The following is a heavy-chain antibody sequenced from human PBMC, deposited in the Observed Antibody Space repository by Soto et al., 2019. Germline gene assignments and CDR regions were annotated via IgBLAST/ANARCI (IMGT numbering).Heavy chain of an antibody. CDR1: GYTFTSYG. CDR3: ARDSSGYLGLAY. CDR2: ISAHNGNT. V-gene: IGHV1-18*04. D-gene: IGHD3-22*01. J-gene: IGHJ4*02. Sequence: ASVKVSCKASGYTFTSYGFNWLRQAPGQGLEWMGWISAHNGNTNYPQRFQGRVTMTTDTSTSTAYMELTSLRSDDTAVYYCARDSSGYLGLAYWGQGTLVTVSS.